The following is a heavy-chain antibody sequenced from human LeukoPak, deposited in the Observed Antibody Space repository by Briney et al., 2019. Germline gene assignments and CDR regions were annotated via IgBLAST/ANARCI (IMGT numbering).Heavy chain of an antibody. CDR3: ARVGVVVPAAIGWFDP. CDR1: GFTVNSNY. CDR2: IYSGGST. Sequence: GGSLRLSCAASGFTVNSNYMSWVRQAPGKGLEWVSVIYSGGSTYYADSVKGRFTISRDNSKNTLYLQMNSLRAEDTAVYYCARVGVVVPAAIGWFDPWGQGTLVTVSS. D-gene: IGHD2-2*02. J-gene: IGHJ5*02. V-gene: IGHV3-53*01.